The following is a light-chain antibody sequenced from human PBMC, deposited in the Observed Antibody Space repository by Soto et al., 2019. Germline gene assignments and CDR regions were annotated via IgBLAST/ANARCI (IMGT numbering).Light chain of an antibody. V-gene: IGKV1-5*01. CDR1: NSSSTL. CDR2: DAS. CDR3: QHYNSYSEA. Sequence: DIQMTTSAFALSASVGDRVTITCRGKNSSSTLLAWYQQKPGKAPKLLIYDASSLQSGVPARFSGSGSGTDFTLTISSLQPDDFATYYCQHYNSYSEAFGQGTKVDIK. J-gene: IGKJ1*01.